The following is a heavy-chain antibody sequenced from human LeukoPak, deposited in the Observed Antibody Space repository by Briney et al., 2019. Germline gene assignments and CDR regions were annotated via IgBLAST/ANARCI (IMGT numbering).Heavy chain of an antibody. J-gene: IGHJ3*02. CDR3: ASARTTGTRVAFDI. V-gene: IGHV3-13*01. CDR2: IGTAGDT. D-gene: IGHD1-1*01. Sequence: GGSLRLSCAASGFTFSSYDMHWVRQATGKGLEWVSAIGTAGDTYYPGSVKGRFTISRENAKNSLYLQMNSLRAEDTAVYYCASARTTGTRVAFDIWGQGTMVTVFS. CDR1: GFTFSSYD.